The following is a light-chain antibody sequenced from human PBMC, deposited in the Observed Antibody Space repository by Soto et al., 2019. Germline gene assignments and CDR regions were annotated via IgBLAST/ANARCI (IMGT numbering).Light chain of an antibody. V-gene: IGKV3-15*01. J-gene: IGKJ4*01. CDR3: QQYHLWPLT. CDR2: GAS. CDR1: QSVSSN. Sequence: EILMTQSPATLSVSPGDRATLSCRASQSVSSNLAWYQQKPGQAPRLLIYGASTRATGIPARFSGSGSGTEFTLTISSFQSEDLAVYYCQQYHLWPLTFGGGTKVDIK.